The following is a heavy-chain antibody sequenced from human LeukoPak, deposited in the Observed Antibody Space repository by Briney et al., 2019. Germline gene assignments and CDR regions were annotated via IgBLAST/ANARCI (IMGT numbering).Heavy chain of an antibody. D-gene: IGHD6-6*01. Sequence: GASVKVSCKASGYTFTSYGISWVRQAPGQGLEWMGWISAYNGNTNYAQKLQGRVTMTTDTSTSTAYMELRSMRSDDTAVYYCARATADPSSIAAHLDYWGQGTLVTVSS. CDR3: ARATADPSSIAAHLDY. J-gene: IGHJ4*02. CDR1: GYTFTSYG. CDR2: ISAYNGNT. V-gene: IGHV1-18*01.